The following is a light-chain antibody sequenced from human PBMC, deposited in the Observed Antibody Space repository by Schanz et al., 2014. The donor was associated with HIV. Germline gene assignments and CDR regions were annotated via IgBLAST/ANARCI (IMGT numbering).Light chain of an antibody. CDR1: SSDVGGYKY. Sequence: QSALTQPPSASGSPGQSVTISCTGTSSDVGGYKYVSWYQQHPGKAPKLLIYEVSKRPLGVPDRFSGSKSGNTASLTVSRLQAEDEADYYCASYGGSNNLLFGGGTKVTVL. CDR2: EVS. J-gene: IGLJ2*01. V-gene: IGLV2-8*01. CDR3: ASYGGSNNLL.